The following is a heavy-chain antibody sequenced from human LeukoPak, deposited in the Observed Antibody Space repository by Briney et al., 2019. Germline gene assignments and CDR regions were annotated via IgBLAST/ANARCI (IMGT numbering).Heavy chain of an antibody. J-gene: IGHJ4*02. D-gene: IGHD6-19*01. CDR1: GFTFSSYA. CDR2: ISGSGGST. Sequence: GGSLGLYCAASGFTFSSYAMSWVRQAPGRGLEWVSAISGSGGSTYYTDSVRGRFTISRDNSKNTLYLQMNSLRAEDTAVYYCAMNPGYSSNYWGQGTLVTVSS. V-gene: IGHV3-23*01. CDR3: AMNPGYSSNY.